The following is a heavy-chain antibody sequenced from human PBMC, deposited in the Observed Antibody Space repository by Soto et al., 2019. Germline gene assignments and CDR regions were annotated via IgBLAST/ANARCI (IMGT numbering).Heavy chain of an antibody. CDR3: ARDGDWNWDD. D-gene: IGHD1-7*01. CDR2: IKQDGSEK. CDR1: GFTFSSHW. V-gene: IGHV3-7*01. Sequence: GGSLRLSCAASGFTFSSHWMSWVRQAPGKGLEWLANIKQDGSEKYYVDSVKGRFTISRDNAKNSLYLQMNSLRAEDTAVYYCARDGDWNWDDWGQGARVTVSS. J-gene: IGHJ4*02.